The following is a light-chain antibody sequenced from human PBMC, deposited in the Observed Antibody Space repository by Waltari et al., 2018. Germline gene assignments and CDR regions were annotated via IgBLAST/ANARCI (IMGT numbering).Light chain of an antibody. CDR3: LQSTYWPPV. J-gene: IGKJ1*01. V-gene: IGKV2-30*01. CDR1: LGLQYSDGNTY. Sequence: DVEMTQSPLSLAVTLGQPASISCRSDLGLQYSDGNTYVNWFQVRPGQPPRRLIHNPSKRDSGVPDRFSGSGSGTDFTLEISRVEADDVGVYYCLQSTYWPPVFGQGTKVEIK. CDR2: NPS.